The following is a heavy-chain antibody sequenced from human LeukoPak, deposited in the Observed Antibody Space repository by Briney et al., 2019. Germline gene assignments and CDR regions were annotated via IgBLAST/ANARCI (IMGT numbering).Heavy chain of an antibody. CDR1: GFTFSSYW. CDR2: IKQGGSTK. CDR3: AIPRGIPESSGWVIDFDY. V-gene: IGHV3-7*03. D-gene: IGHD6-19*01. Sequence: GGSLRLSCAASGFTFSSYWMSWVRQAPGKGLEWVANIKQGGSTKYYVDSVKGRFTISRDNSKNTLYLQMNSLRAADTAVYYCAIPRGIPESSGWVIDFDYWGQGTLVTVSS. J-gene: IGHJ4*02.